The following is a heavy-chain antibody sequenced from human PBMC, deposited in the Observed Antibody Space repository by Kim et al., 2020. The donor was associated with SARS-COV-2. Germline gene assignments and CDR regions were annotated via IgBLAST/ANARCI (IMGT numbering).Heavy chain of an antibody. CDR3: AKASGYYVFEY. Sequence: GGSLRLSCAASGFTFSNYAMNWVRQAPGKGLEWVSVISGSGGWTYYADSMKGRFTISTDNSKSTLYLQMSSLRAEDTAVYYCAKASGYYVFEYWGQGTLVTVSS. V-gene: IGHV3-23*01. CDR1: GFTFSNYA. J-gene: IGHJ4*02. D-gene: IGHD3-10*02. CDR2: ISGSGGWT.